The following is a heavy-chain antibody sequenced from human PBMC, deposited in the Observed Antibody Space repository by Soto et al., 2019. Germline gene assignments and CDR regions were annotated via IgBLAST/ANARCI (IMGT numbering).Heavy chain of an antibody. D-gene: IGHD3-16*01. Sequence: SVKVSCKASGGTFSSYAISWVRQAPGQGLEWMGGIIPIFGTANYARKFQGRVTITADESTSTAYMELSSLRSEDTAVYYCARDGITFGGAKDYWGQGTLVTVSS. J-gene: IGHJ4*02. CDR1: GGTFSSYA. CDR3: ARDGITFGGAKDY. V-gene: IGHV1-69*13. CDR2: IIPIFGTA.